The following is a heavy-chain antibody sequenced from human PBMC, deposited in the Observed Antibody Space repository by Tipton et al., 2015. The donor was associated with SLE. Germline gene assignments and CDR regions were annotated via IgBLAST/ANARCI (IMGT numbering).Heavy chain of an antibody. V-gene: IGHV4-4*07. CDR1: GDSISDSY. CDR2: IYTNRDF. Sequence: TLSLTCTVSGDSISDSYWNWVRQPAGKGLEWIGRIYTNRDFNYNPSLKSRVSMSVDTSKSQFSLELTSVTVADTAVYYCVRPWSDSSGSYFNVWGQGTLVTVSS. CDR3: VRPWSDSSGSYFNV. D-gene: IGHD3-22*01. J-gene: IGHJ4*02.